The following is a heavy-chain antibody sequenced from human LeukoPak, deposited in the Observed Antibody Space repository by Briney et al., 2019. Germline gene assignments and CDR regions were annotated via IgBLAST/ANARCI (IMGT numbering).Heavy chain of an antibody. J-gene: IGHJ6*02. CDR2: ISSSGSTI. V-gene: IGHV3-48*03. D-gene: IGHD3-10*01. CDR1: GFTFSSYE. CDR3: ARDPDITMVRGVVDGMDV. Sequence: GGSLRLSCAASGFTFSSYEMNWVRQAPGKGLEWVSYISSSGSTIYYADSVKGRFTISRDNAKNSLYLQMNNLRAEDTAVYYCARDPDITMVRGVVDGMDVWGQGTTVTVSS.